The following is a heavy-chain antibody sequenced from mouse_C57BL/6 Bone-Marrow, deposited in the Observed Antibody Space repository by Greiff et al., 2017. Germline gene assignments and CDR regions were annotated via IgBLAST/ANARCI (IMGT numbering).Heavy chain of an antibody. CDR2: IWSGGST. CDR1: GFSFTSYG. V-gene: IGHV2-2*01. Sequence: QVQLQQSGPGLVQPSQSLSITCTVSGFSFTSYGVHWVRQSPGKGLEWLGVIWSGGSTDTNAAFISRLSINKDNYKSQVFFKLNNLQADDTAIYYCARNPYYYCCSSAAWFAYWGQGTLVTVSA. CDR3: ARNPYYYCCSSAAWFAY. D-gene: IGHD1-1*01. J-gene: IGHJ3*01.